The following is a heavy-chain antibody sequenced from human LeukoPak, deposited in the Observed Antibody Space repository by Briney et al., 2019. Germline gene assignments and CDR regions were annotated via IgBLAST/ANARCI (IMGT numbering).Heavy chain of an antibody. Sequence: SETLSLTCTVYGGSFSGYYWSWIRQPPGKGLEWIGEINHSGSTNYNPSLKSRVTISVDTSKNQFSLKLSSVTAADTAVYYCARDRHGGNSPYFDYWGQGTLVTVSS. CDR1: GGSFSGYY. V-gene: IGHV4-34*01. CDR3: ARDRHGGNSPYFDY. J-gene: IGHJ4*02. CDR2: INHSGST. D-gene: IGHD4-23*01.